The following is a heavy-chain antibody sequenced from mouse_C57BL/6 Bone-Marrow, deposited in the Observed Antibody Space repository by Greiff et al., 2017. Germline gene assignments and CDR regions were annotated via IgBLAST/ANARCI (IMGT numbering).Heavy chain of an antibody. CDR3: ARAHTGNPYYFDY. CDR1: GYTFTSYW. V-gene: IGHV1-64*01. CDR2: IHPNSGST. D-gene: IGHD2-1*01. J-gene: IGHJ2*01. Sequence: QVHVKQSGAELVKPGASVKLSCKASGYTFTSYWMHWVKQRPGQGLEWIGMIHPNSGSTNYNEKFKSKATLTVDKSSSTAYMQLSSLTSEDSAVYYCARAHTGNPYYFDYWGQGTTLTVSS.